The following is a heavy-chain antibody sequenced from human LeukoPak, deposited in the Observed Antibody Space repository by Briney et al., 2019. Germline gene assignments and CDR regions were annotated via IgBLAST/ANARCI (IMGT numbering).Heavy chain of an antibody. V-gene: IGHV4-39*07. CDR3: ARDRDWWLRLHGFDY. Sequence: SETLSLTCTVSGGSISSSSYYWGWIRQPPGKGLEWIGSIYYSGSTYYNPSLKSQVTISVDTSKNQFSLKLSSVTAADTAVYYCARDRDWWLRLHGFDYWGQGTLVTVSS. CDR1: GGSISSSSYY. J-gene: IGHJ4*02. D-gene: IGHD5-12*01. CDR2: IYYSGST.